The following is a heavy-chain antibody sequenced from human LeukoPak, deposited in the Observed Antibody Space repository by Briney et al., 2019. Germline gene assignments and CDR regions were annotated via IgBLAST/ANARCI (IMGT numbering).Heavy chain of an antibody. CDR2: IYYGGST. CDR3: ARSPRAVAETGAFDI. Sequence: SETLSLTCTVSGGSISSYYWSWIRQPPGKGLEWIGYIYYGGSTNYNPSLKSGVTISVDTSKNQFSLKLSSVTAADTAVYYCARSPRAVAETGAFDIWGQGTMVTVSS. CDR1: GGSISSYY. D-gene: IGHD6-19*01. J-gene: IGHJ3*02. V-gene: IGHV4-59*01.